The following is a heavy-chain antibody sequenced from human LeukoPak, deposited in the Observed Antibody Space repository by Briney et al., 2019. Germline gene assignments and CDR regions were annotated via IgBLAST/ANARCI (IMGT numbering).Heavy chain of an antibody. V-gene: IGHV3-74*01. J-gene: IGHJ4*02. CDR1: GXTFSGYW. D-gene: IGHD3-16*01. CDR3: ARSGGGYFDY. Sequence: PGGPLRLSCAASGXTFSGYWLHWVRQAPRKGLVWVSRINSDGSTTSYADSVKGRFTISRDNAKNTLYLQMNSLIAEDTAVYYCARSGGGYFDYWGQGTLVTVSS. CDR2: INSDGSTT.